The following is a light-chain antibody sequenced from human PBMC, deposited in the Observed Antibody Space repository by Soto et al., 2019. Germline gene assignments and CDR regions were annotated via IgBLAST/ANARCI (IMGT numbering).Light chain of an antibody. CDR2: DVS. V-gene: IGLV2-11*01. CDR1: SSDVGGYNY. CDR3: CSYAGSYTFAVL. J-gene: IGLJ2*01. Sequence: QSVLTQPRSVSGSAGQSVTISCTGTSSDVGGYNYVSWYQQHPGKAPKLMIYDVSKRPSGVPDRFSGSKSGNTASLTISGLQAEDEADYYCCSYAGSYTFAVLFGGGTKLTVL.